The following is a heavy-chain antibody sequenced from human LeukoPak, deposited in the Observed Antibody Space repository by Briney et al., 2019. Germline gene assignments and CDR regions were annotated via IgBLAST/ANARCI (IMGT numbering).Heavy chain of an antibody. V-gene: IGHV4-34*01. J-gene: IGHJ4*02. CDR1: GGSFSGYC. D-gene: IGHD2-2*01. CDR2: INHSGST. CDR3: ARCGIVVVPAQQNYFDY. Sequence: PSETLSLTCAVYGGSFSGYCWSWIRQPPGKGLEWIGEINHSGSTNYNPSLKSRVTISVDTSKNQFSLKLSSVTAADTAVYYCARCGIVVVPAQQNYFDYWGQGTLVTVSS.